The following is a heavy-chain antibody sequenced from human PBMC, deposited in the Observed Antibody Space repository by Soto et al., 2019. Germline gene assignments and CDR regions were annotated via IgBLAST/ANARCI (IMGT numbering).Heavy chain of an antibody. D-gene: IGHD1-26*01. V-gene: IGHV3-21*01. CDR3: AGHLASRYSDSWYKGWHVDY. J-gene: IGHJ4*02. CDR1: GNTFSSYG. CDR2: ISYSTSHI. Sequence: EVQLVESGGGLVKPGGSLRFSCVTSGNTFSSYGMNWVRQAPGKGLEWVSSISYSTSHIYYADSVRGRFTISRDNVKNSLYLQMDSLRAEDTVMYYCAGHLASRYSDSWYKGWHVDYWGQGTLVTVS.